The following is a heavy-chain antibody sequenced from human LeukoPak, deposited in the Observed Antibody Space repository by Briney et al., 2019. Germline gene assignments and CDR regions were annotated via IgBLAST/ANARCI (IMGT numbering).Heavy chain of an antibody. CDR2: INPNSGGT. Sequence: ASVKVSCKASGYTFTGYYMHWVRQAPGQGLEWMGWINPNSGGTNYAQKFQGRVTITRDTSISTAYMELSRLRSDDTAVYYCAREARWYCGGDCYSFGNDYWGQGTLVTVSS. CDR3: AREARWYCGGDCYSFGNDY. CDR1: GYTFTGYY. V-gene: IGHV1-2*02. J-gene: IGHJ4*02. D-gene: IGHD2-21*01.